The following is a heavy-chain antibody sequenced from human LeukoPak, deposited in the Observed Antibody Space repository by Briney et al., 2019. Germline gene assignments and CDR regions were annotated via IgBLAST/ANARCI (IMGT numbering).Heavy chain of an antibody. J-gene: IGHJ4*02. V-gene: IGHV3-21*01. D-gene: IGHD3-3*01. Sequence: PGRSLRLSCTGSEFTFGDYAMSWLRQAPGKGLEWVSSISSSSSYIYYADSVKSRFTISRDNAKNSLYLQMSSLRAEDTAVFYCARDTFYDFWSGYYSGGLDYWGQGTLVAVSS. CDR3: ARDTFYDFWSGYYSGGLDY. CDR1: EFTFGDYA. CDR2: ISSSSSYI.